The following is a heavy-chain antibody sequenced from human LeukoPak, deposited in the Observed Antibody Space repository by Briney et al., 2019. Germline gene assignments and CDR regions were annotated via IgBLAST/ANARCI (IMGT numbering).Heavy chain of an antibody. CDR2: IKPDGIEK. CDR3: ARSDFWSGYYRYYFDY. Sequence: GGSLRLSCAASGFTFSSYSMSWVRQAPGKGLEWVANIKPDGIEKYYVDSVKGRFTISRDNAKNSLYLQVNSLRAEDTAVYYCARSDFWSGYYRYYFDYWGQGTLVTVSS. V-gene: IGHV3-7*01. D-gene: IGHD3-3*01. J-gene: IGHJ4*02. CDR1: GFTFSSYS.